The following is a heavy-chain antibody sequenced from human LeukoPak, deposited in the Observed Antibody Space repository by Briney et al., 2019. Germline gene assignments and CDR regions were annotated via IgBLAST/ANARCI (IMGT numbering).Heavy chain of an antibody. CDR2: ISHSGST. D-gene: IGHD6-13*01. V-gene: IGHV4-34*01. CDR1: GGSFSGYY. Sequence: SETLSLTCAVYGGSFSGYYWSWIRQPPGKGLEWIGEISHSGSTNYNPSLKSRVTVSLDTSKNQFSLKLGSVTAADTAVYYCARGLAAGGMDVWGQGTTVTVSS. CDR3: ARGLAAGGMDV. J-gene: IGHJ6*02.